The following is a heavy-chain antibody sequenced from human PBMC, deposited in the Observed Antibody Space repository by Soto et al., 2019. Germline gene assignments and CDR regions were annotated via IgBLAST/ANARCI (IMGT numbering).Heavy chain of an antibody. CDR1: GYTFTSYW. V-gene: IGHV5-51*01. Sequence: PGESLKISCEGSGYTFTSYWIAWVRQMPVKGLEWMGIIFPGDSDTRYNPSFQGQVTISADKSISTAYLQWSSLKASDTAIYYCARTAAAGKYYYGVDVWGQGTTVTVSS. J-gene: IGHJ6*02. CDR2: IFPGDSDT. D-gene: IGHD6-13*01. CDR3: ARTAAAGKYYYGVDV.